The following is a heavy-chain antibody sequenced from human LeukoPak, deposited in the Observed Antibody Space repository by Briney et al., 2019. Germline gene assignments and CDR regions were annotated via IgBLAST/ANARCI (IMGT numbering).Heavy chain of an antibody. V-gene: IGHV1-18*01. Sequence: ASVKVSCKASSYTFTNFGISWVRQAPGQGLEWMGWISAYNGNTNYAQKLQGRVTMTTDTSTSTAYMELRSLRSDDTAVYYCARGHYDILTGYPYYFDYWGQGTLVTVSS. D-gene: IGHD3-9*01. CDR3: ARGHYDILTGYPYYFDY. CDR1: SYTFTNFG. CDR2: ISAYNGNT. J-gene: IGHJ4*02.